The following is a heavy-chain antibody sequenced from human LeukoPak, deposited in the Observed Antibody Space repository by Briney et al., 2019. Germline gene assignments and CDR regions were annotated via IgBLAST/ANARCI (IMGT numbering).Heavy chain of an antibody. CDR2: ISSSSSYI. D-gene: IGHD3-22*01. V-gene: IGHV3-21*01. CDR3: ARQYYYDSSGYYGY. J-gene: IGHJ4*02. CDR1: GFTFSSYS. Sequence: GGSLRLSCAASGFTFSSYSLDWVRQVPGKGLEWVSSISSSSSYIYYADSVEGRFTISRDNAKNSLYLQMNSLRAEDTAVYYCARQYYYDSSGYYGYWGQGTLVTVSS.